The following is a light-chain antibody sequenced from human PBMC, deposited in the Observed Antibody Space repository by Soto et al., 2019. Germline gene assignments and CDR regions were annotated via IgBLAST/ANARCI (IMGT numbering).Light chain of an antibody. V-gene: IGLV2-14*01. CDR3: SSYTSSRAYV. Sequence: QGARTHPASVSGAPGRSITISCTGTSSDVGGYNYVSWYQQQSGKAPKLTIHEVSNRPSGVSNRFSGSKSGNTASLTISGLQAEDEADYYCSSYTSSRAYVFGIGTKVTXL. J-gene: IGLJ1*01. CDR2: EVS. CDR1: SSDVGGYNY.